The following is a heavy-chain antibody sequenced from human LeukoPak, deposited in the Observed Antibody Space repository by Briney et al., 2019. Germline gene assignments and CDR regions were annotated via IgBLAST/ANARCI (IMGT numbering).Heavy chain of an antibody. D-gene: IGHD2-2*01. Sequence: PGGSLRLSCAASGFTFSDYYMSWIRQAPGKGLEWVSYISSSGSTIYYADSVKGRFTISRDNAKNSLYLQMNSLRAEDTAVYYCARDSQDCSSTSCYVDYWGQGTLVTVSS. CDR2: ISSSGSTI. J-gene: IGHJ4*02. CDR3: ARDSQDCSSTSCYVDY. V-gene: IGHV3-11*04. CDR1: GFTFSDYY.